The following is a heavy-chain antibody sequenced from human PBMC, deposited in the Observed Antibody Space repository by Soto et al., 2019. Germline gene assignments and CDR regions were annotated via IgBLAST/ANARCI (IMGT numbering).Heavy chain of an antibody. Sequence: PGGSLRLYCAASGFTFSTFAMHWVRQAAGKGLEWVALIAYDGNNKYFADSVKGRFTISRDNSKDTVYLQMDSLRPEDTAVYYCAKGTPVNGDYALDYWGQGSLVTVSS. CDR2: IAYDGNNK. J-gene: IGHJ4*02. CDR3: AKGTPVNGDYALDY. D-gene: IGHD4-17*01. V-gene: IGHV3-30*18. CDR1: GFTFSTFA.